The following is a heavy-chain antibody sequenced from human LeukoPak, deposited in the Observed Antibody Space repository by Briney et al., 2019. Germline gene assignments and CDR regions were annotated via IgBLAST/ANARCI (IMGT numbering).Heavy chain of an antibody. V-gene: IGHV1-69*05. CDR2: IIPIFGTA. J-gene: IGHJ4*02. CDR3: ARGGVVVHGYNSPHFDY. D-gene: IGHD5-24*01. Sequence: SVKVSCKASGGTFSSYAISWVRQAPGQGLEWMGRIIPIFGTANYAQKFQGRVTIPTDESTSTAYMELSSLRSEDTAVYYCARGGVVVHGYNSPHFDYWGQGTLVTVSS. CDR1: GGTFSSYA.